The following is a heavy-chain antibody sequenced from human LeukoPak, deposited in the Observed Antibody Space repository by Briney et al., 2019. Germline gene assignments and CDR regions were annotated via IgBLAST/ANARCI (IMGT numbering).Heavy chain of an antibody. V-gene: IGHV4-39*07. D-gene: IGHD6-13*01. J-gene: IGHJ3*02. CDR3: ARDNDSSSWYQENAFDI. Sequence: PSETLSLICTVSGGSINYSSYYWGWIRQPPGKGLEWIGSIYYSGSTYYNPSLKSRVTISVDTSKNQFSLKLSSVTAADTAVYYCARDNDSSSWYQENAFDIWGQGTMVTVSS. CDR1: GGSINYSSYY. CDR2: IYYSGST.